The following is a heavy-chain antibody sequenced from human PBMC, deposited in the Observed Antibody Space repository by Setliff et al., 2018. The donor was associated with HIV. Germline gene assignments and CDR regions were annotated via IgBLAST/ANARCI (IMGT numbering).Heavy chain of an antibody. D-gene: IGHD2-15*01. CDR1: GYTFSSYW. V-gene: IGHV3-7*05. CDR2: IQQHGSEI. CDR3: ARDPPVVVRHLFDL. J-gene: IGHJ4*02. Sequence: GGSLRLSCAASGYTFSSYWMAWVRQCPGKGLEWVANIQQHGSEIHYVASVEGRFTISRDNAKNSLYLQMNSLTSDDTAVYYCARDPPVVVRHLFDLWGQGTLVTVSS.